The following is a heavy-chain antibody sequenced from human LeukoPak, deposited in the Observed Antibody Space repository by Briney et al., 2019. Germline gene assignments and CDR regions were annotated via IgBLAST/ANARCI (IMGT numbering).Heavy chain of an antibody. CDR3: ARGGAYDFWSGHRPLDY. V-gene: IGHV3-30-3*01. CDR1: GFTFSSYD. CDR2: ISYDGSNK. J-gene: IGHJ4*02. Sequence: GGTLRLSCAASGFTFSSYDMHWVRQAPGKGLEWVAVISYDGSNKYSADSVKGPFTISRHNAKNSLYLHMNSLRADDTAVYYCARGGAYDFWSGHRPLDYWGQGTLVTVSS. D-gene: IGHD3-3*01.